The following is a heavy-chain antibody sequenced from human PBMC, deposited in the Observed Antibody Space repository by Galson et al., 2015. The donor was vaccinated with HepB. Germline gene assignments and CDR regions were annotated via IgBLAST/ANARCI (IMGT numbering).Heavy chain of an antibody. V-gene: IGHV3-9*01. J-gene: IGHJ4*02. CDR1: GFTFGDNA. CDR2: ITWNSGSK. CDR3: ARARSGNYFSDFDY. Sequence: SLRLSCAASGFTFGDNAMHWVRQAPGKGLEWVSGITWNSGSKDYANSVQGRVTISRDNAKNSLYLQMNSLRAEDTAFYYCARARSGNYFSDFDYWGQGILVTVSS. D-gene: IGHD2/OR15-2a*01.